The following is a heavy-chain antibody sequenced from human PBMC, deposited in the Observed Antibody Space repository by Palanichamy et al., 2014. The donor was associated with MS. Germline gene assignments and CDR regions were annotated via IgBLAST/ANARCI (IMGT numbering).Heavy chain of an antibody. Sequence: EVQLVESGGGLVQPGGSLRLSCAASGFIFNRYWMSRVRQAPGKGLEWVADIRQDGSEKYYVGSVKGRFAISRDNAKNSLDLQMNNLRAEDTAVYYCARYVGSYSGTSGYAYWGQGTLVTVSA. V-gene: IGHV3-7*03. CDR1: GFIFNRYW. D-gene: IGHD3-22*01. J-gene: IGHJ4*02. CDR3: ARYVGSYSGTSGYAY. CDR2: IRQDGSEK.